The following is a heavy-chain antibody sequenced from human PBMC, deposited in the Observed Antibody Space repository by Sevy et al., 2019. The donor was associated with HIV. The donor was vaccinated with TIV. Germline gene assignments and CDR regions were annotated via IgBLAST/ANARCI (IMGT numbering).Heavy chain of an antibody. J-gene: IGHJ4*02. Sequence: GGSLRLSCAASGFTFRNYAMHWVRQAPGKGLEWVALISYDGSMTYNAASVKGRFSISRDNFKNTLSLEMSSLRAEDTAMYYCVRGTSSTSAAGTDFDFWGQGSLVTVSS. CDR3: VRGTSSTSAAGTDFDF. D-gene: IGHD6-13*01. CDR2: ISYDGSMT. CDR1: GFTFRNYA. V-gene: IGHV3-30*04.